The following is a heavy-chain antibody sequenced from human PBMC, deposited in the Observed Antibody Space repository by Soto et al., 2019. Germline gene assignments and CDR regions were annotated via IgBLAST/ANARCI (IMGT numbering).Heavy chain of an antibody. V-gene: IGHV3-53*01. CDR1: GFTVNSNY. CDR2: IYSGGST. J-gene: IGHJ4*02. D-gene: IGHD3-22*01. Sequence: GGSLRLSCAASGFTVNSNYMSWVRQAPGKGLEWVSVIYSGGSTYYADSVKGRFTISRDNSKNTLYLQMNSVRAEVTAVYYCARGTRGYFDYWGQGTLVTVSS. CDR3: ARGTRGYFDY.